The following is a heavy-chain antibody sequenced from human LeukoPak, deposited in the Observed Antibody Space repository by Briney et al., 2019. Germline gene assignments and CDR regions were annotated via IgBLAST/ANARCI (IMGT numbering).Heavy chain of an antibody. CDR1: GFTFRSYT. Sequence: GGSLRLSCAASGFTFRSYTMSWVRQAPGKGLEWVSSISSSSSYMYYGDSVKGRFTITRDNAENSLYLQMNSLKVEDSAIYYCATYDSWSGYNIAYWGQGTLVTVSS. V-gene: IGHV3-21*04. CDR2: ISSSSSYM. D-gene: IGHD3-3*01. CDR3: ATYDSWSGYNIAY. J-gene: IGHJ4*02.